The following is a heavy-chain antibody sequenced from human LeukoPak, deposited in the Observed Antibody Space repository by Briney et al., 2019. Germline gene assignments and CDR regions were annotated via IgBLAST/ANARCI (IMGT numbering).Heavy chain of an antibody. CDR1: GFTFSSYG. J-gene: IGHJ4*02. Sequence: PGGSLRLSCAASGFTFSSYGMHWVRQAPGKGLEWVSSISGSRSYIYYADSVKGRFTISRDNAKNTLYLEMNSLRGEDTAVYYCARDSALGYASGTSDYWGQGTLVTVSS. D-gene: IGHD6-25*01. CDR3: ARDSALGYASGTSDY. CDR2: ISGSRSYI. V-gene: IGHV3-21*06.